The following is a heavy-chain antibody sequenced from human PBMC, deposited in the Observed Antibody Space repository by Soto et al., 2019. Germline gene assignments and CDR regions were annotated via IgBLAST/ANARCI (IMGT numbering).Heavy chain of an antibody. D-gene: IGHD3-10*01. V-gene: IGHV3-23*01. J-gene: IGHJ4*02. CDR3: AKFHGSGTYYNCPDY. CDR1: GFTFSTYD. CDR2: ISDSGGRT. Sequence: GGSLRLSCAASGFTFSTYDMSWVRQAPGKGLEWVSTISDSGGRTYYAASVNGRFTISRDNSKNTLVLLMISLSAEDAAYYYFAKFHGSGTYYNCPDYWGQGTLVTVSS.